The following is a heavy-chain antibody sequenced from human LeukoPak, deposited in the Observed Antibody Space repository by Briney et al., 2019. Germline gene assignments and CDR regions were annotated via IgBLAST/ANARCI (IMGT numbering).Heavy chain of an antibody. Sequence: KASETLSLTCAVYGGSFSGYYWSWIRQPPGKGLEWIGEINHSGSTNYNPSLKSRVTISVDTSKNQFSLKLSSVTAADTAVYYCARGLVRFSDWGQGTLVTVSS. CDR2: INHSGST. CDR1: GGSFSGYY. CDR3: ARGLVRFSD. J-gene: IGHJ4*02. V-gene: IGHV4-34*01. D-gene: IGHD3-10*01.